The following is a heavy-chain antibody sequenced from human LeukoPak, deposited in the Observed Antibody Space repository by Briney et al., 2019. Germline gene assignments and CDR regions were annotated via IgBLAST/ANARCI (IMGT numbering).Heavy chain of an antibody. J-gene: IGHJ5*02. D-gene: IGHD6-13*01. CDR2: ISWNSGSI. Sequence: TGGSLRLSCAASGFTFDDYAMHWVRQAPGKGLEWVSGISWNSGSIGYADSVKGRFTISRDNAKNSLYLQMNSLRAEDTALYYCAKGTLAASGWFDHWGQGTLVTVSS. CDR3: AKGTLAASGWFDH. CDR1: GFTFDDYA. V-gene: IGHV3-9*01.